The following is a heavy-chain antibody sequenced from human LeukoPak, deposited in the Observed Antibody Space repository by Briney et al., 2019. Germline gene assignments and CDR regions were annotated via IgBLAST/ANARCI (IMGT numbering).Heavy chain of an antibody. J-gene: IGHJ4*02. D-gene: IGHD2-21*01. CDR1: GYTFTGYY. V-gene: IGHV1-2*04. CDR3: ARDGGDAKSETFDY. Sequence: ASVKVSCKASGYTFTGYYMHWVRQAPGQGLEWMGWINPNSGGTNYAQKFQGWVTMTRDTSISTAYMELSRLGSGDTAVYYCARDGGDAKSETFDYWGQGTLVTVSS. CDR2: INPNSGGT.